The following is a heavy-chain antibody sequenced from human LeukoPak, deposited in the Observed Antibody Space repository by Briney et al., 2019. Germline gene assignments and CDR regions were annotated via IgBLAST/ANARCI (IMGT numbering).Heavy chain of an antibody. V-gene: IGHV3-23*01. Sequence: GGSLRLSCAASGFTFSSYAMSWVRQAPGKGLEWVSAISGSGGSTHYADSVKGRFTISRDNSKNTLYLQMNSLRAEDTAVYYCAKAGYGSSWYVPDYWGQGTLVTVSS. CDR2: ISGSGGST. J-gene: IGHJ4*02. D-gene: IGHD6-13*01. CDR3: AKAGYGSSWYVPDY. CDR1: GFTFSSYA.